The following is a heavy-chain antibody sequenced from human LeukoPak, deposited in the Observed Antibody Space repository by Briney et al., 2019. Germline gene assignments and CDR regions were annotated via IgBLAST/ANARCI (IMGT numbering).Heavy chain of an antibody. V-gene: IGHV3-30*02. CDR2: IRYDESNK. CDR3: AKPYYYGSGSPFDP. CDR1: GFTFSGYG. Sequence: GGSLRLSCAASGFTFSGYGMHWVRQAPGKGLEWVAFIRYDESNKYYADSVKGRFTISRDNSKNTLYLQMNSLRAEDTAVYYCAKPYYYGSGSPFDPWGQGTLVTVFS. J-gene: IGHJ5*02. D-gene: IGHD3-10*01.